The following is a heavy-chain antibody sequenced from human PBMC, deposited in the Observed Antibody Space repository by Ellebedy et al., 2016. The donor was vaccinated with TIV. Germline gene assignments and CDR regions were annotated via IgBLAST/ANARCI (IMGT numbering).Heavy chain of an antibody. V-gene: IGHV1-69*02. CDR3: ARSDIVVVPAYGMDV. CDR2: IIPILGIA. CDR1: GYTFTSYY. J-gene: IGHJ6*02. Sequence: ASVKVSCKASGYTFTSYYMHWVRQAPGQGLEWMGRIIPILGIANYAQKFQGRVTITADKSTSTAYMELSSLRSEDTAVYYCARSDIVVVPAYGMDVWGQGTTVTVSS. D-gene: IGHD2-2*01.